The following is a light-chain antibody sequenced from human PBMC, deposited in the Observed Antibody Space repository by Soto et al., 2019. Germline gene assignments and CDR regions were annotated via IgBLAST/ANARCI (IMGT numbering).Light chain of an antibody. Sequence: QSVLTQPASLSGSPGQSITISCTGTSSDVGGYNFVSWYQQLPGNAPKLLIHDVTLRPSGVSDRFSGSKSGTTASLTISGLQAEDGADYYCCSYASSTLYVFGTGTKVTVL. CDR2: DVT. J-gene: IGLJ1*01. CDR1: SSDVGGYNF. CDR3: CSYASSTLYV. V-gene: IGLV2-14*03.